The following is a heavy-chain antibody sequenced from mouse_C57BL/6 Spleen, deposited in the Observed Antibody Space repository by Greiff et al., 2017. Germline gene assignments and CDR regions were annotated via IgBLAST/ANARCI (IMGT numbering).Heavy chain of an antibody. CDR1: GYTFTSYW. J-gene: IGHJ3*01. Sequence: VQLQQPGAELVMPGASVKLSCKASGYTFTSYWMHWVKQRPGQGLEWIGEIDPSDSYTNYNQKFKGKSTLTVNKSSSTAYMQLSSLTSEDSAVYYCAVYDNGSGAYWGKGTLVTVAA. CDR2: IDPSDSYT. V-gene: IGHV1-69*01. CDR3: AVYDNGSGAY. D-gene: IGHD1-1*01.